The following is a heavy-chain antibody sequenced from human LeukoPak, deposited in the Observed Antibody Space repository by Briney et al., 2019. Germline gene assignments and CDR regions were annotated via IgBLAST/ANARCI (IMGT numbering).Heavy chain of an antibody. CDR3: ARGKGWDYDSSGPNNWFDP. V-gene: IGHV1-69*05. CDR1: GGTFSSYA. CDR2: IIPIFGTA. J-gene: IGHJ5*02. D-gene: IGHD3-22*01. Sequence: ASVKVSCKASGGTFSSYAISWVRQAPGQGLEWMGRIIPIFGTANYAQKFQGRVTITTDESTSTAYMELSSLRSEDTAVYYCARGKGWDYDSSGPNNWFDPWGQGTLVTVSS.